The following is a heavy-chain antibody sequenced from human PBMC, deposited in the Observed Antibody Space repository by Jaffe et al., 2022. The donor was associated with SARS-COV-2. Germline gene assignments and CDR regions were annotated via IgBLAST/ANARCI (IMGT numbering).Heavy chain of an antibody. J-gene: IGHJ4*02. Sequence: QVQLQESGPGLVKPSETLSLTCTVSGGSISSSNYYWGWIRQPPGKGLEWIGTIYYTGSTYYNPSLKSRVTISVDTSKSQFSLRLTSVTAADTAVYFCARRGYYSDSSALDYWGQGTLVTVSS. CDR2: IYYTGST. CDR3: ARRGYYSDSSALDY. V-gene: IGHV4-39*01. CDR1: GGSISSSNYY. D-gene: IGHD3-22*01.